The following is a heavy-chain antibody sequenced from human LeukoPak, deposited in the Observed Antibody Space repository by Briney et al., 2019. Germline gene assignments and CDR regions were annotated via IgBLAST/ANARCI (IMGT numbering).Heavy chain of an antibody. CDR3: ARDDYDSSGYYYVRWFDP. V-gene: IGHV3-48*03. D-gene: IGHD3-22*01. CDR2: ISESGSPI. Sequence: GGSLRLSCVASGFTFSSYEMNWVRQAPGKGLEWVSYISESGSPIYNADSVKGRFTISRDNSKNSLYLQMNSLRAEDTAVYYCARDDYDSSGYYYVRWFDPWGQGTLVTVSS. J-gene: IGHJ5*02. CDR1: GFTFSSYE.